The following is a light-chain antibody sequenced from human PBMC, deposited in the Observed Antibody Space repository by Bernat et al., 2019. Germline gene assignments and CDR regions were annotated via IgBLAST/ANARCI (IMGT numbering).Light chain of an antibody. CDR2: DAS. CDR1: QDISNY. J-gene: IGKJ5*01. Sequence: DIQMTQSPSSLSASVGDRVTITCQASQDISNYLNWYQQRPGKAPTLLIYDASNLKTGVQSRFSGSGSGTDFSFTISSLQPEDIATYFCQQYDDLPITFGRGTRLEIK. V-gene: IGKV1-33*01. CDR3: QQYDDLPIT.